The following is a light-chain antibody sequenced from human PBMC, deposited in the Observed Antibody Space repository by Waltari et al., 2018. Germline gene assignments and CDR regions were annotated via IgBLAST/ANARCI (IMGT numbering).Light chain of an antibody. J-gene: IGKJ3*01. CDR3: HRYNSAPFT. CDR2: STS. Sequence: DIQMTQSPSSLSASVGDRVTITCRTSQHIYTYLAWYQQKPGKVPKILIHSTSTLQSGVPSRFSGSGSGTDFTLTISSRQPEDVATYYCHRYNSAPFTFGPGTRVDIK. CDR1: QHIYTY. V-gene: IGKV1-27*01.